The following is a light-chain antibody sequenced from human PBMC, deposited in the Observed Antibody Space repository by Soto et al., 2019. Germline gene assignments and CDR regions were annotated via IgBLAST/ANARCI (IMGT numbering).Light chain of an antibody. J-gene: IGKJ1*01. V-gene: IGKV1-5*01. Sequence: DIPMTQSPSTLSASVGDRVTITCRASQSISSWLAWYQQKPGKAPKLLIYDASSLESGVPSRFSGSGSGTEFTLTISSLQTDDFATYYCQQYNSYSQTFGQGTKVDIK. CDR3: QQYNSYSQT. CDR1: QSISSW. CDR2: DAS.